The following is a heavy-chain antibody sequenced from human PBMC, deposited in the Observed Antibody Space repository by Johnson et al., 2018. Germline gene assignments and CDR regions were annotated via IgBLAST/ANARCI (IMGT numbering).Heavy chain of an antibody. Sequence: QVRLLESGGGVVQPGRSLRLSCAESGFTFSSYGMHWVRQAPGKGLEWVAVIWYDGSNKYYEDSVKGRFTISRDNAKNSLYLQMNSLRAEDTALYYCAGYSSSWYEYFQHWGQGTLVTVSS. CDR3: AGYSSSWYEYFQH. V-gene: IGHV3-33*03. D-gene: IGHD6-13*01. CDR1: GFTFSSYG. J-gene: IGHJ1*01. CDR2: IWYDGSNK.